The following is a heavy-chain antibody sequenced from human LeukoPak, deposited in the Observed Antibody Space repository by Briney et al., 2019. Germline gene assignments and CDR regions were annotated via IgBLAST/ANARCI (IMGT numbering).Heavy chain of an antibody. CDR1: GYTFTSYY. Sequence: ASVKVSCKASGYTFTSYYMHWVRQAPGQGLEWMGIINPSGGSTSYEQKFQGRVTMTRDTSTSTVYMELSSLRSEDTAVYYCARDPSDCSSTSCYDSWGQGTLVTVSS. J-gene: IGHJ4*02. CDR3: ARDPSDCSSTSCYDS. CDR2: INPSGGST. D-gene: IGHD2-2*01. V-gene: IGHV1-46*01.